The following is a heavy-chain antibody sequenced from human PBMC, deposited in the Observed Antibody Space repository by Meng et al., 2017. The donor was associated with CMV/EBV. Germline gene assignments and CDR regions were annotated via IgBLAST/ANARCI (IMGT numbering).Heavy chain of an antibody. Sequence: ASVKVSCKASGYTFTGYYIHWVRQAPGQGLDWMGWMNPRSGNTHYAQKFQGRVTMTRDTSISTAFMEMGRLRSDDSAVYFCARDRGENYFDHWGQGTLATVSS. V-gene: IGHV1-2*02. CDR2: MNPRSGNT. D-gene: IGHD3-10*01. CDR1: GYTFTGYY. J-gene: IGHJ4*02. CDR3: ARDRGENYFDH.